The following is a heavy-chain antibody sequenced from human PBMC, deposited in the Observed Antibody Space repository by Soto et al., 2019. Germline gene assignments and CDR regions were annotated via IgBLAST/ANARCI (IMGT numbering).Heavy chain of an antibody. CDR3: AKEVNGGNYYAGAFDI. D-gene: IGHD1-26*01. J-gene: IGHJ3*02. CDR2: ISGSGGST. CDR1: GFTFSSYA. V-gene: IGHV3-23*01. Sequence: GGSLRLSCAASGFTFSSYAMSWVRQAPGKGLEWVSGISGSGGSTYYADSVKGRFTISRDNSKNTLYPQMNSLRVEDTAVYYCAKEVNGGNYYAGAFDIWGQGTMVT.